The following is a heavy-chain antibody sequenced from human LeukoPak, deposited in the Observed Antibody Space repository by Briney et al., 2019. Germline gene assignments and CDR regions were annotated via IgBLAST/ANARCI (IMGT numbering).Heavy chain of an antibody. CDR2: ISSSSSYI. D-gene: IGHD2-15*01. J-gene: IGHJ6*03. CDR3: ARGAASYYYYMDV. V-gene: IGHV3-21*01. CDR1: GFTFSSYS. Sequence: PGGSLRLSCAASGFTFSSYSMNWVRQAPGKGLEWVSSISSSSSYIYYADSVKGRFTISRDNAKNSLYLQMNSLRAEDTAVYYCARGAASYYYYMDVWGKGTTVTVSS.